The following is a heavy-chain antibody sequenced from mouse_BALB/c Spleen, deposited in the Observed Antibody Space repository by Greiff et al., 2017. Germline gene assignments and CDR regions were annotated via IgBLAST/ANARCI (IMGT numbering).Heavy chain of an antibody. D-gene: IGHD2-3*01. CDR2: IRLKSNNYAT. CDR1: GFTFSNYW. V-gene: IGHV6-6*02. Sequence: EVQVVESGGGLVQPGGSMKLSCVASGFTFSNYWMNWVRQSPEKGLEWVAEIRLKSNNYATHYAESVKGRFTISRDDSKSSVYLQMNNLRAEDTGIYYCTRDIYDCRGFAYWGQGTLVTVSA. CDR3: TRDIYDCRGFAY. J-gene: IGHJ3*01.